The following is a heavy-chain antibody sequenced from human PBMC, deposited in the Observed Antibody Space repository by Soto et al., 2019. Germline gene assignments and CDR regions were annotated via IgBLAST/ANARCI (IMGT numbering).Heavy chain of an antibody. CDR2: IYYSGST. CDR3: ARHTAGSVAHFGMDV. J-gene: IGHJ6*02. Sequence: QVQLQESGPGLVKPSETLSLPCTVSGGSISSSYYYWGWIRQPPGKGLEWIGSIYYSGSTYYNPSLKSRVTMSVDTSKNQFSLNLNSVTAADTAVYYCARHTAGSVAHFGMDVWGQGTTVTVSS. V-gene: IGHV4-39*01. CDR1: GGSISSSYYY. D-gene: IGHD3-10*01.